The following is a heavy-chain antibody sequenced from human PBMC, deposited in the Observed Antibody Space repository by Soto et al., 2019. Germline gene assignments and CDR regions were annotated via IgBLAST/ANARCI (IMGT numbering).Heavy chain of an antibody. CDR2: IYYSGST. D-gene: IGHD5-18*01. CDR1: GGSVSSGSYY. J-gene: IGHJ5*02. CDR3: ARNSYGLVGFDP. V-gene: IGHV4-61*01. Sequence: QVQLQESGPGLVKPSETLSLTCTVSGGSVSSGSYYWSWIRQPPGKGLEWIGYIYYSGSTNYNPSLKSRLTISVDTSKNQFSLKLSSVTAADTAVYYCARNSYGLVGFDPWGQGTLVTVSS.